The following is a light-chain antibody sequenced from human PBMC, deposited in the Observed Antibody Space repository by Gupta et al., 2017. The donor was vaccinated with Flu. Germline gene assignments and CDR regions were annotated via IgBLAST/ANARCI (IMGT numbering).Light chain of an antibody. V-gene: IGLV3-1*01. CDR1: RLGETY. CDR2: EDD. J-gene: IGLJ3*02. Sequence: SYDLTPSPSVSVSPGQTATITCSGHRLGETYTCWYQQKPGQSRVLVIYEDDKRPAGTPERFPASNSGAKATLTIGGTQAMDEDDYYCQAWDDNTVLFGGGTKLTVL. CDR3: QAWDDNTVL.